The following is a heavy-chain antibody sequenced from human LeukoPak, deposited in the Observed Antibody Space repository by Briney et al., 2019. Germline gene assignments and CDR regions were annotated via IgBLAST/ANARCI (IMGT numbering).Heavy chain of an antibody. D-gene: IGHD2-8*01. CDR2: IYYSGST. CDR1: GGSISSGGYY. CDR3: ARDLGYCTNGVCHTRFDY. Sequence: KTSETLSLTCTVSGGSISSGGYYWSWIRQHPGKGLEWIGYIYYSGSTYYNPSLKSRVTISVDTSKNQFSLKLSSVTAADTAVYYCARDLGYCTNGVCHTRFDYWGQGTLVAVSS. J-gene: IGHJ4*02. V-gene: IGHV4-31*03.